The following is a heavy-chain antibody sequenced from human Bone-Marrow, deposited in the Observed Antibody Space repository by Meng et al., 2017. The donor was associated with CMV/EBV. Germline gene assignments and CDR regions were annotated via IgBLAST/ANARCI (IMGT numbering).Heavy chain of an antibody. CDR1: GASISSYY. J-gene: IGHJ5*02. D-gene: IGHD6-13*01. Sequence: SETLSLTCTVSGASISSYYWSWIRQPPGKGLEWIGEINHSGSTNYNPSLKSRVTISVDTSKNQFSLKLSSVTAADTAVYYCARGIAAAGPRDWFDPWGQGTRVTGSS. CDR3: ARGIAAAGPRDWFDP. CDR2: INHSGST. V-gene: IGHV4-34*01.